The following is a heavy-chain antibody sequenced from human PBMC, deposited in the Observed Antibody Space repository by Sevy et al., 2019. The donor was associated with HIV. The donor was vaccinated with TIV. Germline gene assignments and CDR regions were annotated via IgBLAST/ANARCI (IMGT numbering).Heavy chain of an antibody. D-gene: IGHD1-1*01. CDR1: GGSISSGDYY. CDR2: IYYSGST. CDR3: ARAVQTGTRYRGWFDP. V-gene: IGHV4-30-4*01. J-gene: IGHJ5*02. Sequence: SETLCLTCTVSGGSISSGDYYWSWIRQPPGKGLEWIGYIYYSGSTYYNPSLKSRVTISVDTSKNQFSLNLSSVTAADTAVYYCARAVQTGTRYRGWFDPWGQGTLVTVSS.